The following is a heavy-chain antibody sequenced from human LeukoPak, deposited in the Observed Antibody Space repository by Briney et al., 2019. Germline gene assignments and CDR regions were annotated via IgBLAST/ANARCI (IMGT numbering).Heavy chain of an antibody. CDR1: GFTFSSYS. CDR2: ISSSSSYI. D-gene: IGHD6-19*01. V-gene: IGHV3-21*01. J-gene: IGHJ4*02. Sequence: GGSLRLSCAASGFTFSSYSMNWVRQAPGKGLEWVSSISSSSSYIYYADSVKGRFTISRDNAKNSLYLQMSSLRAEDTAVYYCARLHSGWGGYFDYWGQGTLVTVSS. CDR3: ARLHSGWGGYFDY.